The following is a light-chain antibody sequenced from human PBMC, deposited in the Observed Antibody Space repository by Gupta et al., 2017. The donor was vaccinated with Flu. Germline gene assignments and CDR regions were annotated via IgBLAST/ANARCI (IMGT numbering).Light chain of an antibody. CDR2: AAS. V-gene: IGKV1-39*01. J-gene: IGKJ2*01. Sequence: DRVTITCRASQTINSYLKWYQQKPGKAPNLLIYAASTLQSGVPSRFSGSGYGTDFTLTISTLQPEDFATYYCQQSFSPPPFTFGQGTKLEIK. CDR3: QQSFSPPPFT. CDR1: QTINSY.